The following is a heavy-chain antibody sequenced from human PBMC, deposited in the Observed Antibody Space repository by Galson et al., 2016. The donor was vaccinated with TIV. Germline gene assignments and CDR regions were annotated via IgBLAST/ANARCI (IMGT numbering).Heavy chain of an antibody. Sequence: QSGAEVKKPGGSLKISCRGSGYRFSDYWIGWVRQTPEEGLEWMGVIYPGASDTKYSPSFQGQVTISADKSINTAYLQWNRLKASDPAIYFCATLSSGWPNYFDNWGQGTQVIVSS. CDR3: ATLSSGWPNYFDN. J-gene: IGHJ4*02. V-gene: IGHV5-51*01. CDR2: IYPGASDT. CDR1: GYRFSDYW. D-gene: IGHD6-19*01.